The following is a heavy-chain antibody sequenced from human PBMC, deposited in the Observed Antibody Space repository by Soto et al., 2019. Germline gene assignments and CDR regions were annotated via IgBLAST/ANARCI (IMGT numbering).Heavy chain of an antibody. J-gene: IGHJ5*02. CDR2: ISYDGSNK. CDR1: GFTFSSYG. CDR3: AKNWPHSSSWYPSSWFDP. V-gene: IGHV3-30*18. D-gene: IGHD6-13*01. Sequence: PGGSLRLSCAASGFTFSSYGMHWVRQAPGKGLEWVAVISYDGSNKYYADSVKGRFTISRDNSKNTLYLQMNSLRAEDTAVYYCAKNWPHSSSWYPSSWFDPWGQGTLVTVSS.